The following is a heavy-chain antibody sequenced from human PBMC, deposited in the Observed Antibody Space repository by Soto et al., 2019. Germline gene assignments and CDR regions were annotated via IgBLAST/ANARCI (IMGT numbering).Heavy chain of an antibody. V-gene: IGHV5-10-1*01. CDR2: IDPSDSYT. CDR1: GYSFTSYW. Sequence: GESLKISCKGSGYSFTSYWISWVRQMPGKGLEWMGRIDPSDSYTNYSPSFQGHVTISADKSISTAYLQWSSLKASDTAMYYCAIFPRSHSLYSSSWYVFDYWGQGTRVTVFS. CDR3: AIFPRSHSLYSSSWYVFDY. D-gene: IGHD6-13*01. J-gene: IGHJ4*02.